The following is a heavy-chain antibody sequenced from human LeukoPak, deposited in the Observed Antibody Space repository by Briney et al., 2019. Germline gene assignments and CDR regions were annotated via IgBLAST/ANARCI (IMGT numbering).Heavy chain of an antibody. CDR3: ARDLRTPSDTNIAIDY. CDR2: IKSDGSSA. Sequence: GGSLRLSCAASGFTFSSYWMHWVRQAPGKGLVWVSRIKSDGSSASYADSVKGRFTISRDNAKNTLYLQMNSLRAEDTAAYYCARDLRTPSDTNIAIDYWGQGTLVTVSS. J-gene: IGHJ4*02. D-gene: IGHD4-23*01. CDR1: GFTFSSYW. V-gene: IGHV3-74*01.